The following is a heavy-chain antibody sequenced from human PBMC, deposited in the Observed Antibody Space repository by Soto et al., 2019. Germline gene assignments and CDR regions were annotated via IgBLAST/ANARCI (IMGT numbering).Heavy chain of an antibody. J-gene: IGHJ5*02. V-gene: IGHV3-33*01. Sequence: QVQLVESGGGVVQPGRSLRLSCAASGFTFSSFGMHWVRQAPGKGLEWVAVIWYDGSNKYYADSVKGRFTISRDNSKNTRYLQMNSLRPEDTAVYYCAREGPLVGVVIPNWFDPWGQGTLVTVSS. CDR3: AREGPLVGVVIPNWFDP. CDR1: GFTFSSFG. D-gene: IGHD3-3*01. CDR2: IWYDGSNK.